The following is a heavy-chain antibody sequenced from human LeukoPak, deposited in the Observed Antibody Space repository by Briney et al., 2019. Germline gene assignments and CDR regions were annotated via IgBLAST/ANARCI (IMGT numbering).Heavy chain of an antibody. CDR1: GFTFGSYA. D-gene: IGHD3-10*01. CDR2: ISYDGSNK. Sequence: GGSLRLSCAASGFTFGSYAMHWVRQAPGKGLEWVAVISYDGSNKYYADSVKGRFTISRDNSKNTLYLQMNSLRAEDTAVYYCARVDPVRGVIILGGQGTLVTVSS. CDR3: ARVDPVRGVIIL. V-gene: IGHV3-30-3*01. J-gene: IGHJ4*02.